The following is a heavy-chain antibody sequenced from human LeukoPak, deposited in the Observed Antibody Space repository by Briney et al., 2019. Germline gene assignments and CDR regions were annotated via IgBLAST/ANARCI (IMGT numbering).Heavy chain of an antibody. Sequence: GESLKISCKGSGYSFINYWIGWVRQMPGKGLEWMGIIYPGDSDTRYSPSFQGQVTISADKSISTAYLQWSSLKASDTAMYYCARLVAVAGAPYFDYWGQGTLVTVSS. V-gene: IGHV5-51*01. CDR1: GYSFINYW. CDR2: IYPGDSDT. D-gene: IGHD6-19*01. J-gene: IGHJ4*02. CDR3: ARLVAVAGAPYFDY.